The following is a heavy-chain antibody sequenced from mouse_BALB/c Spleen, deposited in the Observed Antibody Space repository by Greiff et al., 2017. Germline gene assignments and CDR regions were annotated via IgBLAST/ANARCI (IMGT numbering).Heavy chain of an antibody. J-gene: IGHJ4*01. Sequence: QVQLQQSGAELAKPGASVKMSCKASGYTFTSYWMHWVKQRPGQGLEWIGYINPSTGYTEYNQKFKDKATLTADKSSSTAYMQLSSLTSEDSAVYYCARGGNYVGFDYWGQGTSVTVSS. V-gene: IGHV1-7*01. CDR3: ARGGNYVGFDY. D-gene: IGHD2-1*01. CDR2: INPSTGYT. CDR1: GYTFTSYW.